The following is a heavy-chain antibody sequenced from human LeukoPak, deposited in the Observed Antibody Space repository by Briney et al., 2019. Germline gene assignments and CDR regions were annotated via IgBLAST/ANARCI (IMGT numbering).Heavy chain of an antibody. J-gene: IGHJ3*02. CDR1: GYTFTSYG. CDR2: ISADNGNT. CDR3: ARSRGLCDAFDI. D-gene: IGHD3-10*01. V-gene: IGHV1-18*01. Sequence: ASVKVSCKASGYTFTSYGIGWVRQAPGQGLEWMGWISADNGNTNYAQKLQGRVTVTTDTSTSTAYMELSSLRSDDTAIYYCARSRGLCDAFDIWGQGTMVTVSS.